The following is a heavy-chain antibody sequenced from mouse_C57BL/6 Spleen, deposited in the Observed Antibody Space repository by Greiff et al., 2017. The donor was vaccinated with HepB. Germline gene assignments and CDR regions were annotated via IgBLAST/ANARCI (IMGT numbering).Heavy chain of an antibody. CDR1: GFNIKDDY. CDR3: TTATVVARGY. J-gene: IGHJ2*01. Sequence: EVKLMESGAELVRPGASVKLSCTASGFNIKDDYMHWVKQRPEQGLEWIGWIDPENGDTEYASKFQGKATITADTSSNTAYLQLSSLTSEDTAVYYCTTATVVARGYWGQGTTLTVSS. V-gene: IGHV14-4*01. CDR2: IDPENGDT. D-gene: IGHD1-1*01.